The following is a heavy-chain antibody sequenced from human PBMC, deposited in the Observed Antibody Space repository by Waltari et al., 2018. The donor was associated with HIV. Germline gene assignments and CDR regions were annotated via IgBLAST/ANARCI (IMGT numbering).Heavy chain of an antibody. CDR1: GGSISSYY. CDR2: VYYNGIT. CDR3: ARDGIGLGEYWAFDH. J-gene: IGHJ4*02. D-gene: IGHD3-16*01. V-gene: IGHV4-59*01. Sequence: QVQLQESGPRLVKPSETLSLTCTVSGGSISSYYWTWIRQPPEKGLEWIGNVYYNGITDHIPSLHSRLTMSVDRSRKQFTLKLNSVTSADTAVYYCARDGIGLGEYWAFDHWGQGFLVTVSS.